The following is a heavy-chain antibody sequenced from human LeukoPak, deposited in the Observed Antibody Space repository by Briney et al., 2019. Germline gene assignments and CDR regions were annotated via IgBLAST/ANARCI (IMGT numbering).Heavy chain of an antibody. D-gene: IGHD4-23*01. CDR1: GGTFSSYA. CDR2: IIPILGIA. J-gene: IGHJ4*02. V-gene: IGHV1-69*04. Sequence: SVKVSCKASGGTFSSYAISWVRQAPGQGLEWMGRIIPILGIANYAQKFQGRVTITADKSTSTAYMELSSLRSEDTAVYYCARDNLDYGGNPYYFDYWGQGTLVTVSS. CDR3: ARDNLDYGGNPYYFDY.